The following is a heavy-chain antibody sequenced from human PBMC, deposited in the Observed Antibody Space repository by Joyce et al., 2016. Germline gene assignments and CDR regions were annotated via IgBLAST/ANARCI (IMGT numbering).Heavy chain of an antibody. Sequence: QVQLVESGGGVVQPGRSLRLSCAAFGLTLSNYGVHWVRQAPGKVLEWVAFISYDGIYKYYADSVKGRFTISRDNSKNTVFLEMNSLRTEDTAVYYCAKILTATYSSGWFLDYWGQGTLVTVSS. CDR2: ISYDGIYK. D-gene: IGHD6-25*01. V-gene: IGHV3-30*18. J-gene: IGHJ4*02. CDR3: AKILTATYSSGWFLDY. CDR1: GLTLSNYG.